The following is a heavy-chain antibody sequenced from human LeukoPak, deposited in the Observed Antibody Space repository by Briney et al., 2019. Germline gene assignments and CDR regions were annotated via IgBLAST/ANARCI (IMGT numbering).Heavy chain of an antibody. Sequence: GGSLRLSCAASGFTFSSYWMHWVRQAPGKGLEWVSAISGSGGSTYYADSVKGRFTISRDNSKNTLYLQMNSLRAEDTAVYYCAKDNGDIVHPRLLGNFDYWGQGTLVTVSS. CDR2: ISGSGGST. CDR3: AKDNGDIVHPRLLGNFDY. J-gene: IGHJ4*02. CDR1: GFTFSSYW. D-gene: IGHD2-15*01. V-gene: IGHV3-23*01.